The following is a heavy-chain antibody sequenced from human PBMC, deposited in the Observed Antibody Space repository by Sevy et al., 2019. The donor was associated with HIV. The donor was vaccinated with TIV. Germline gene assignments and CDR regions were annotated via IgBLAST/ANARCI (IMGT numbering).Heavy chain of an antibody. V-gene: IGHV3-9*01. CDR3: AKGVRSSTIAAAAIDY. CDR1: GFTFDDYA. CDR2: ISWNSGSI. J-gene: IGHJ4*02. D-gene: IGHD6-13*01. Sequence: GGFLRLSCAASGFTFDDYAMHWVRQAPGKGLEWVSGISWNSGSIGYADSVKGRFTISRDNAKNSLYLQMNSLRAEDTALYYCAKGVRSSTIAAAAIDYWGQGTLVTVSS.